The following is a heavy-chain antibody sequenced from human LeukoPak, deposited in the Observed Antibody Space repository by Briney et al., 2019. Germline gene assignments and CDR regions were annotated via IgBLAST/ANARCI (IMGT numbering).Heavy chain of an antibody. CDR1: GGSISSGGYY. CDR2: IYYSGGT. V-gene: IGHV4-31*03. J-gene: IGHJ6*02. CDR3: AREKQVVPAAMRPYGMDV. Sequence: SETLSLTCTVSGGSISSGGYYWSWIRQHPGKGLEWIGYIYYSGGTYYNPSLKSRVTISVDTSKNQFSLKLSSVTAADTAVYYCAREKQVVPAAMRPYGMDVWGQGTTVTVSS. D-gene: IGHD2-2*01.